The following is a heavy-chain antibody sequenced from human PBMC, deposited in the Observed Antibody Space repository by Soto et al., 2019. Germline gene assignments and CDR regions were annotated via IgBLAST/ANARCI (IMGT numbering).Heavy chain of an antibody. V-gene: IGHV3-15*01. D-gene: IGHD3-9*01. CDR3: TTGIYYDILTGYHNVAY. Sequence: PGWSLRLACVSPVFNLIHPWMTWVRQAAGKGLEWVGRIKSKTDGGTADYAAPVKGRATISRDDSKNTVYLQMNSLKTEDTAVYYCTTGIYYDILTGYHNVAYWGQGALVTVSS. CDR2: IKSKTDGGTA. J-gene: IGHJ4*02. CDR1: VFNLIHPW.